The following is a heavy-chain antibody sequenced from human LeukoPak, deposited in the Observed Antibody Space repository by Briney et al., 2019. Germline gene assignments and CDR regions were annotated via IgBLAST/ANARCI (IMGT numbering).Heavy chain of an antibody. CDR3: ARLVVAATLGDRFDI. J-gene: IGHJ3*02. CDR2: IKQDGSEK. D-gene: IGHD2-15*01. Sequence: GGSLRLSCAVSGFTLSSYWMSWVRQAPGKGLEWVANIKQDGSEKYYVDSVKGRFTISRDNAKNSLYLQMNSLRAEDTAVYYCARLVVAATLGDRFDIWGQGTMVTVSS. V-gene: IGHV3-7*01. CDR1: GFTLSSYW.